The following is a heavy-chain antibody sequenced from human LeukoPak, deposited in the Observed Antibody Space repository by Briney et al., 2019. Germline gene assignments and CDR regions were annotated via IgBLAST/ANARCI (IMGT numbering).Heavy chain of an antibody. CDR3: AKDHYSSSWQGFDY. CDR2: ISGSGGST. J-gene: IGHJ4*02. CDR1: GGSISSNSYY. Sequence: PSETLSLTCTVSGGSISSNSYYWGWIRQPPGKGLEWVSAISGSGGSTYYADSVKGRFTISRDNSKNTLYLQMNSLRAEDTAVYYCAKDHYSSSWQGFDYWGQGALVTVSS. V-gene: IGHV3-23*01. D-gene: IGHD6-13*01.